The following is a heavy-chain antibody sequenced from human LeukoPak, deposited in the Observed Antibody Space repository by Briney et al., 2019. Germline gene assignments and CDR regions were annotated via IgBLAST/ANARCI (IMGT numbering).Heavy chain of an antibody. CDR2: ISGFGGST. V-gene: IGHV3-23*01. J-gene: IGHJ4*02. CDR3: ARDWSHRCFDY. CDR1: GFTFSSYA. Sequence: GGSLRLSCAASGFTFSSYAMSWIRQAPGKRPEWVSSISGFGGSTYYADSVKGRFTISRDNSKNTLYLQMNSLRAEDTAVYYCARDWSHRCFDYWGQGTLVTVSS. D-gene: IGHD3-3*01.